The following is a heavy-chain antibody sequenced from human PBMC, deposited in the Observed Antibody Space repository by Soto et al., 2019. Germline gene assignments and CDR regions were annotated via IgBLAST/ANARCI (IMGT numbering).Heavy chain of an antibody. CDR1: GYSFTSYW. Sequence: PGESLKISCKGSGYSFTSYWISWVRQMPGKGLEWMGRIDPSDSYTNYSPSFQGHVTISADKSISTAYLQWSSLKASDTAMYYCARHKAFYYDSSGYPPRAPHYYYYGMDVWGQGTTVTVSS. V-gene: IGHV5-10-1*01. CDR2: IDPSDSYT. J-gene: IGHJ6*02. D-gene: IGHD3-22*01. CDR3: ARHKAFYYDSSGYPPRAPHYYYYGMDV.